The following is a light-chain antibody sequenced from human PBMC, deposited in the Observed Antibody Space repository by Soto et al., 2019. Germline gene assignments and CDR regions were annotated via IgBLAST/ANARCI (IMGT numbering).Light chain of an antibody. J-gene: IGKJ4*01. CDR1: QTLLYRNGNNY. V-gene: IGKV2-28*01. CDR3: MQALHSPLT. CDR2: LAA. Sequence: EIVMTQSPVSLPVTPGESASISCRSSQTLLYRNGNNYLNWYLQKPGQSPRLLIFLAANRASGVPDRFSGSGSGTDFTLRSSRVEAEDVGVYYCMQALHSPLTFGGGTKVEIK.